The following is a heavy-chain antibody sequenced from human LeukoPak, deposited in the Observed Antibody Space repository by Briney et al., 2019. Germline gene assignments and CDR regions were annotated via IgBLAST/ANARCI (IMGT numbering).Heavy chain of an antibody. V-gene: IGHV1-46*01. CDR2: INPRGGST. J-gene: IGHJ4*02. CDR1: GYTFTSYY. Sequence: ASVKVSCKASGYTFTSYYMHWMRQAPGQGPEWMGIINPRGGSTDYSHKFQDRLTMTSDTSTSTVYMELNSLRSEDTAVYFCARVGVTAATADYWGQGTLVTVSS. D-gene: IGHD6-25*01. CDR3: ARVGVTAATADY.